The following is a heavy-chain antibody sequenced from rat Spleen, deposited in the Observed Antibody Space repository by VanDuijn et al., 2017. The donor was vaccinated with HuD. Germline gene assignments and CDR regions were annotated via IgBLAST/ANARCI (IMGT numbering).Heavy chain of an antibody. Sequence: EVQLAESGGGLVQPGRSMKLSCTALGFTFSNYYMAWVRQAPTKGLEWVASISNGGGNTYYRDSVKGRFTLTRDNAKSTLYLQMDSLTSEDTATYFCARQGQLYGEKWFAYWGQGTLVTVSS. CDR3: ARQGQLYGEKWFAY. V-gene: IGHV5-25*01. D-gene: IGHD1-2*01. CDR1: GFTFSNYY. CDR2: ISNGGGNT. J-gene: IGHJ3*01.